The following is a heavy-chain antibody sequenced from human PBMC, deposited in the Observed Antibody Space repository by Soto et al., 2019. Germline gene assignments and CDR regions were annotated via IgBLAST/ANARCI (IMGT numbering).Heavy chain of an antibody. CDR2: VYFSGST. CDR1: GASVSSASYY. J-gene: IGHJ5*02. D-gene: IGHD4-17*01. V-gene: IGHV4-61*01. Sequence: QVQLKESGPGLLKPSETLSLTCTVSGASVSSASYYWAWLRQPPGRGLEWIGSVYFSGSTSYIPSLKSRVTISADTSKNQFSLNLGSVTASGSAVYYCARIDGDYGHNWFDPWGQGTLVIVSP. CDR3: ARIDGDYGHNWFDP.